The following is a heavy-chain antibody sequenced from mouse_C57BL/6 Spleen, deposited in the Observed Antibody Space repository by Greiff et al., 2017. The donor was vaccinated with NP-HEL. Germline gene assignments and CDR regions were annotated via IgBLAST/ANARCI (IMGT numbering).Heavy chain of an antibody. V-gene: IGHV1-4*01. Sequence: QVPLQQSGAELARPGASVKMSCKASGYTFTSYTMHWVKQRPGQGLEWIGYINPSSGYTKYNQKFKDKATLTADKSSSTAYMQLSSLTSEDSAVYYCAREGGHYDQVYAMDYWGQGTSVTVSS. CDR2: INPSSGYT. CDR1: GYTFTSYT. J-gene: IGHJ4*01. D-gene: IGHD2-4*01. CDR3: AREGGHYDQVYAMDY.